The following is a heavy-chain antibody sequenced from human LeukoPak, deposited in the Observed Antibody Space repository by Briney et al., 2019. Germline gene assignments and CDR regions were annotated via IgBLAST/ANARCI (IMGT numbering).Heavy chain of an antibody. J-gene: IGHJ4*02. CDR2: INQDGSEK. CDR3: AKDPTDFDSSGQTYFDY. CDR1: GFTFSSYW. V-gene: IGHV3-7*03. Sequence: QPGGSLRLSCAASGFTFSSYWMSWVRQAPGKGLEWVANINQDGSEKYYVDSVKGRFTISRDNSKNTLYLQMNSLRAEDTAVYYCAKDPTDFDSSGQTYFDYWGQGSLVTVSS. D-gene: IGHD3-22*01.